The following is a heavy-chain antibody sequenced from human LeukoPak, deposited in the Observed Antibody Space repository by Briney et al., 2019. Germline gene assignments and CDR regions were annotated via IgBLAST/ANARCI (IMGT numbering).Heavy chain of an antibody. CDR2: INWNGGST. D-gene: IGHD6-13*01. V-gene: IGHV3-20*04. Sequence: GSLRLSCAASGFTLDDYGMSWVRQAPGKGLEWVSGINWNGGSTGYADSVKGRFTISRDNAKNSLYLQMNSLRAEDTALYYCARSEPYSSSLDYYFDYWGQGTLVTVSS. CDR3: ARSEPYSSSLDYYFDY. CDR1: GFTLDDYG. J-gene: IGHJ4*02.